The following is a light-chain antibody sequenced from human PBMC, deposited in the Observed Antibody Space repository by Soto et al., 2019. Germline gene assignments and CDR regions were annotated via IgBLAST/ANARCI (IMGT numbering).Light chain of an antibody. CDR1: SSDVGGYNY. CDR2: DVS. CDR3: SSHAGKNSVI. Sequence: QAVVTQPPSASGSPGQSVTISCTGTSSDVGGYNYVSWYQQHPGKAPKLMIYDVSKRPSGVPDRFSGSKSGNSASLTVSGLQTEDEADYYCSSHAGKNSVIFGGGTKLTVL. V-gene: IGLV2-8*01. J-gene: IGLJ2*01.